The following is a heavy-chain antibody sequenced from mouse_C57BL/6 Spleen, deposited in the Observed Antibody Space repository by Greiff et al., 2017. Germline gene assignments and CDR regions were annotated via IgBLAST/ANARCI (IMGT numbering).Heavy chain of an antibody. V-gene: IGHV1-55*01. CDR2: IFPGSGST. J-gene: IGHJ1*03. CDR3: ARWDYYGSSYPSYWYFDV. D-gene: IGHD1-1*01. CDR1: GYTFTSYW. Sequence: QVQLQQSGAELVKPGASVKMSCKASGYTFTSYWITWVKQRPGQGLEWIGDIFPGSGSTKYNEKFKSKATLTVDTSSSTAYIHLSRLTSEDSAVYYSARWDYYGSSYPSYWYFDVWGTGTTVTVSS.